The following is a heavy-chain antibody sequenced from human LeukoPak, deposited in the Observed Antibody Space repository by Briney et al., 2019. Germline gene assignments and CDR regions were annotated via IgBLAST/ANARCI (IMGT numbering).Heavy chain of an antibody. V-gene: IGHV3-23*01. Sequence: GGSLRLSCAASGFTFSSYAMTWVRQAPGKGLEWVSAISGSGGSTYYADSVKGRFTISRDNSKNTLYLRMNSLRAEDTAVYYCAKGRSFGLANYFDHWGQGTQVTVSP. CDR1: GFTFSSYA. D-gene: IGHD3/OR15-3a*01. CDR2: ISGSGGST. J-gene: IGHJ4*02. CDR3: AKGRSFGLANYFDH.